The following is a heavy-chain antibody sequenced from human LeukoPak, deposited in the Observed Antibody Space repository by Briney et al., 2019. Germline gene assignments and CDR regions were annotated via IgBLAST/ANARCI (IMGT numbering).Heavy chain of an antibody. Sequence: SETLSLACKVSSGSVSSGSDYWSWIRQPPGKGLEWIGYIYDSGGTNYNPSLKTRVTISGDTAKNQFSLKLSSVTAADTAVYYCARSTWNESPVWGQGTTVTVAS. J-gene: IGHJ6*02. D-gene: IGHD1-1*01. CDR2: IYDSGGT. CDR3: ARSTWNESPV. V-gene: IGHV4-61*01. CDR1: SGSVSSGSDY.